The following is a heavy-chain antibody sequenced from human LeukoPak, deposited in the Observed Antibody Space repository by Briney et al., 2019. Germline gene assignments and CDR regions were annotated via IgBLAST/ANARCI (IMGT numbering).Heavy chain of an antibody. J-gene: IGHJ4*02. V-gene: IGHV3-23*01. CDR3: GPRTDITVAHTVEK. D-gene: IGHD6-19*01. CDR2: ISSRGDST. CDR1: GFTFSNYA. Sequence: GGSLRLSCAASGFTFSNYAMSWVRQVPGRGLEWVSTISSRGDSTYDADSVKGRFTISRDNSKNSLYLQMNSVRAEDTAVYAKGPRTDITVAHTVEKWGQGTLVTVSS.